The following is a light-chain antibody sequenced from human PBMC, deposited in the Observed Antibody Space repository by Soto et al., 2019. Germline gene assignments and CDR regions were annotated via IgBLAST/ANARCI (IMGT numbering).Light chain of an antibody. Sequence: QSALTQPASVSGSPGQSVTFSCAGASRDVTDSDSVSWYQHRPGEAPKLIILDFTYRPSGVSDRFSGSLSANTASLTISGLQVEDEGNYYCVSYTNPGTYVFGPGTKLTVL. CDR2: DFT. V-gene: IGLV2-14*01. J-gene: IGLJ1*01. CDR1: SRDVTDSDS. CDR3: VSYTNPGTYV.